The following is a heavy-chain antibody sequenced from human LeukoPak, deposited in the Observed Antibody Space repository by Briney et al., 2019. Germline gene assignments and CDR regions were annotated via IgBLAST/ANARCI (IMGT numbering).Heavy chain of an antibody. CDR1: GFTFSSYA. CDR2: ISGSGGST. CDR3: AKPTRAVAALGGDYFDY. D-gene: IGHD6-19*01. Sequence: QPGGSLRLSCAASGFTFSSYAMSWVRQAPGKGLEWVSAISGSGGSTYYADSVKGRFTISRDNSKNTLYLQMNSLRAEDTAVYYCAKPTRAVAALGGDYFDYWGQGTLVTVSS. J-gene: IGHJ4*02. V-gene: IGHV3-23*01.